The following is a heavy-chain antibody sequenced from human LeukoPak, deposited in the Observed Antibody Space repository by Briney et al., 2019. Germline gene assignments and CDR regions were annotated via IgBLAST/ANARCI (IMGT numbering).Heavy chain of an antibody. CDR1: GYTFTSYY. V-gene: IGHV1-46*01. CDR3: ARDALGSDPMNWSDP. CDR2: INPSGGST. Sequence: ASVKVSCKASGYTFTSYYMHWVRQAPGQGLEWMGIINPSGGSTSYAQKFQGRVTMTRDMSTSTVYMELSSLRSEDTAVYYCARDALGSDPMNWSDPWGQGTLVTVSS. J-gene: IGHJ5*02.